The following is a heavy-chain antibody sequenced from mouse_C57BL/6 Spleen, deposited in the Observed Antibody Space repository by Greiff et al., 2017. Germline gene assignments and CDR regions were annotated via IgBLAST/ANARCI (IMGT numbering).Heavy chain of an antibody. CDR2: ISSGGSYT. CDR3: ARHAIAFDY. D-gene: IGHD1-1*01. J-gene: IGHJ2*01. Sequence: EVKLVESGGDLVKPGGSLKLSCAASGFTFSSYGMSWVRQTPDKRLEWVATISSGGSYTYYPDSVKGRFTISIDNAKNTLYLQMSSLKAEDTAMYYCARHAIAFDYWGQGTTLTVSS. CDR1: GFTFSSYG. V-gene: IGHV5-6*01.